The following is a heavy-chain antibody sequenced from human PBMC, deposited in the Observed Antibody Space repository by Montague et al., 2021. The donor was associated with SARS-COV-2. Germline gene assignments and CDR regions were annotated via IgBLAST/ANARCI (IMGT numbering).Heavy chain of an antibody. J-gene: IGHJ5*02. CDR2: IYASGST. V-gene: IGHV4-61*02. CDR3: ARDLGSGWSYWFDP. D-gene: IGHD6-13*01. CDR1: GGYISSGSYY. Sequence: TLSLTCTVSGGYISSGSYYWSWIRQPAGRGLEWIGRIYASGSTKYNPSLKSRVTISVDTSKNQFSLKVSSVTAADTAVYYCARDLGSGWSYWFDPWGQGTLVTVSS.